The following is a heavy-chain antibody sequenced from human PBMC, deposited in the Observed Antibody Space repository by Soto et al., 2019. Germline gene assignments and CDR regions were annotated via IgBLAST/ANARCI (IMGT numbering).Heavy chain of an antibody. D-gene: IGHD3-3*01. CDR2: ISGSADGT. J-gene: IGHJ3*01. CDR3: AKDTVVRYSFWSGYYSDGLDV. Sequence: EVKLLESGGGLAQPGGSLRLSCVGSGFTFDSYAISWVRQAPGERLQWIAAISGSADGTDYAHSVRGRFTISRDNAKKTLHMQMDSLRVEERAVYFCAKDTVVRYSFWSGYYSDGLDVWGQGTLVSVS. V-gene: IGHV3-23*01. CDR1: GFTFDSYA.